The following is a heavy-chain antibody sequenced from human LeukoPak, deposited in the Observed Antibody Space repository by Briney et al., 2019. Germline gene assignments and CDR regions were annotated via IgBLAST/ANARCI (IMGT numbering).Heavy chain of an antibody. CDR2: ISSSGSTI. D-gene: IGHD2-2*02. V-gene: IGHV3-48*04. CDR1: GFTFSNYC. CDR3: ARLGCSSTSRYRDFDP. Sequence: PGGSLRLSCAASGFTFSNYCMNWVRQAPGKGLEWVSYISSSGSTIYYADSVKGRFTISRDNAKNSLYLQMNSLRAEDTAVYYCARLGCSSTSRYRDFDPWGQGTLVTVSS. J-gene: IGHJ5*02.